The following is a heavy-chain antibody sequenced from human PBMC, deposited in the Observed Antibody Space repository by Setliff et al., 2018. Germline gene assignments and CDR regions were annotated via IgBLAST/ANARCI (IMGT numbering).Heavy chain of an antibody. J-gene: IGHJ1*01. CDR1: GNIFAGHF. D-gene: IGHD6-6*01. CDR3: ARDRDDGSSFAEYFQH. CDR2: INPDTGDT. Sequence: ASVKVSCKASGNIFAGHFLHWVRQAPGQGLEWMGWINPDTGDTHYPVNFQGRVTMTRDTSISTGSMELSRLRSDDTAVYYCARDRDDGSSFAEYFQHWGQGTLVTVSS. V-gene: IGHV1-2*02.